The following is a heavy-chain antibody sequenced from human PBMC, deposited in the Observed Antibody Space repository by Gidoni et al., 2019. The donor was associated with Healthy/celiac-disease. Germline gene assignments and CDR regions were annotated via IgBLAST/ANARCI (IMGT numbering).Heavy chain of an antibody. CDR2: MNPNSGNT. Sequence: QVPLVQSRAEVKKPAAAVNVSCKDSGYTFTSYDSNWVRQATVQGLEWMGWMNPNSGNTGYAQKFQGRVTMTRNTFIITAYMELSSLRSEDTAVYYCALRPQGDCFDPWGQGTLVTFSS. V-gene: IGHV1-8*01. CDR1: GYTFTSYD. CDR3: ALRPQGDCFDP. J-gene: IGHJ5*02. D-gene: IGHD3-16*01.